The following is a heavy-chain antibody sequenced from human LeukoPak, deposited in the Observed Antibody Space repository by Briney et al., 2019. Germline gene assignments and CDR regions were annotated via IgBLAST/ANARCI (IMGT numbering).Heavy chain of an antibody. CDR3: ARSGTTSPSAREDAFDI. CDR2: IIPIFGTA. CDR1: GYTFTSYD. J-gene: IGHJ3*02. Sequence: ASVKVSCKASGYTFTSYDINWVRQATGQGLEWMGGIIPIFGTANYAQKFQGRVTITTDESTSTASMELSSLRSEDTAVYYCARSGTTSPSAREDAFDIWGQGTMVTVSS. D-gene: IGHD1-1*01. V-gene: IGHV1-69*05.